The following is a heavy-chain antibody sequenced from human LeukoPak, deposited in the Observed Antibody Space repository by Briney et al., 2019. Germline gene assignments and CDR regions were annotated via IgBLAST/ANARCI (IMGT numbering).Heavy chain of an antibody. V-gene: IGHV3-48*02. Sequence: GGSLRLSCAASGFSFSSYRMNWVRQAPGKGLEWVSYIDSSSSRIFYADPVKGRFTISRDNAKNSLYLQMNTLRDEDTAVYYCARGLQYSGYDFDYWGQGTLVTVSS. D-gene: IGHD5-12*01. J-gene: IGHJ4*02. CDR1: GFSFSSYR. CDR2: IDSSSSRI. CDR3: ARGLQYSGYDFDY.